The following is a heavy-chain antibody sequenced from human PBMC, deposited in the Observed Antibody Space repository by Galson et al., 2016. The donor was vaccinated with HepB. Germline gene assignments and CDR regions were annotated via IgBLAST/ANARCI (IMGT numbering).Heavy chain of an antibody. D-gene: IGHD6-19*01. Sequence: SLRLSCAASGFAFDDYAMQWVRQTPGKGLEWVSGISWNSNSVGYADSVKGRFTISRDNAKNSVYLQMNSLRLEDMALYYCAKSLSSGWLSDLDFWGQGTLVTVSS. CDR3: AKSLSSGWLSDLDF. J-gene: IGHJ4*02. CDR1: GFAFDDYA. CDR2: ISWNSNSV. V-gene: IGHV3-9*03.